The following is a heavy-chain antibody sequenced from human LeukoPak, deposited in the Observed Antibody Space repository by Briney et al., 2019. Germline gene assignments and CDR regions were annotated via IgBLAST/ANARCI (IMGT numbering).Heavy chain of an antibody. CDR3: LYGGNSGDWVY. Sequence: PSETLSLTCAVSGDSISNSNWWSWVRQPPGKGLEWVGEIFHRGTTNYNPSLKSRVTMSVDKSKNQFSLNPNSVTAADTAVYYCLYGGNSGDWVYWGQGTLVTVSS. CDR2: IFHRGTT. D-gene: IGHD4-23*01. CDR1: GDSISNSNW. J-gene: IGHJ4*02. V-gene: IGHV4-4*02.